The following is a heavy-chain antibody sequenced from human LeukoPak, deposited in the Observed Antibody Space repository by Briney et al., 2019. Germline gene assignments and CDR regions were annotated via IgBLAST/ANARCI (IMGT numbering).Heavy chain of an antibody. J-gene: IGHJ4*02. Sequence: SETLSLTCAVSGYSISSGYSWDWIRQSPGKGLEWIGNIYSSGSTYCNPSLKSRVTISVDTSKNQFSLSLNSVTAADTAVYYCARRKTLFWYFDYWGQGTLVTVSS. CDR2: IYSSGST. CDR3: ARRKTLFWYFDY. CDR1: GYSISSGYS. D-gene: IGHD3-3*01. V-gene: IGHV4-38-2*01.